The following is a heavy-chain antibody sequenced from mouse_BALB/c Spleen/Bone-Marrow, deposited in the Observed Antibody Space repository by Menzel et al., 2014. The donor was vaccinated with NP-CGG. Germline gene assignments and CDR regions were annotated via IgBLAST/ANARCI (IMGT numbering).Heavy chain of an antibody. CDR2: ISYSGST. J-gene: IGHJ1*01. D-gene: IGHD4-1*01. V-gene: IGHV3-2*02. Sequence: EVQLVESGPGLVKPSRSLSLTCTVTGYSITSDYAWNWIRPFPGNKLEWMGYISYSGSTSYNPSLKSRISITRDTSKNQFFLQLNSVTTEDTATYYCAGTWYFDVWGAGTTVTVSS. CDR3: AGTWYFDV. CDR1: GYSITSDYA.